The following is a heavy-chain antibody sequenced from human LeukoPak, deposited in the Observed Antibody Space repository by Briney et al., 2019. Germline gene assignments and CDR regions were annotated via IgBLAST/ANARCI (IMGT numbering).Heavy chain of an antibody. D-gene: IGHD1-26*01. CDR3: ARVSRGSYHFDY. Sequence: LRLSCAASGFTFDDYAMHWVRQAPGKGLEWVPGISWNSGSIGYADSVKGRFTISRDNAKNSLYLQMNSLRAEDTAVYYCARVSRGSYHFDYWGQGALVTVSS. CDR2: ISWNSGSI. V-gene: IGHV3-9*01. CDR1: GFTFDDYA. J-gene: IGHJ4*02.